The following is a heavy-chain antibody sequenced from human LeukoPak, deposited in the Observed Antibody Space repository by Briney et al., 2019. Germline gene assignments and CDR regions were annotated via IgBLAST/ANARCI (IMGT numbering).Heavy chain of an antibody. CDR1: GYTFTSYY. CDR2: INPNSGGS. CDR3: ASAGVGGFDY. V-gene: IGHV1-2*02. D-gene: IGHD3-16*01. Sequence: GASVKVSCKTSGYTFTSYYIHWVRQAPGQGLEWMGWINPNSGGSNFAQKFQGRAAMTTDTSISTAYMELSRLTSDDTAVYFCASAGVGGFDYWGQGTLVTVSS. J-gene: IGHJ4*02.